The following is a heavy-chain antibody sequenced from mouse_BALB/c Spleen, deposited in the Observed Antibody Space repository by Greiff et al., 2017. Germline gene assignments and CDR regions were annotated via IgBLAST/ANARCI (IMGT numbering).Heavy chain of an antibody. CDR3: ARREYEGSIDY. CDR2: ISSGGSYT. CDR1: GFTFSSYG. V-gene: IGHV5-6*02. J-gene: IGHJ4*01. Sequence: EVKLVESGGYLVKPGGSLKLSCAASGFTFSSYGMSWVRQTPDKRLEWVATISSGGSYTYYPDSVKGRFTISRDNAKNTLYLQMSSLKSEDTAMYDYARREYEGSIDYWGQGTSVTVSA. D-gene: IGHD2-10*02.